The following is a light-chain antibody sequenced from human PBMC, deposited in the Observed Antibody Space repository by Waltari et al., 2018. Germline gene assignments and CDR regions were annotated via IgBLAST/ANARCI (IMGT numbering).Light chain of an antibody. J-gene: IGKJ1*01. CDR1: DIIGRT. CDR3: QKYGTRPAT. V-gene: IGKV3-20*01. CDR2: DAS. Sequence: IVLTQSPGTLSLSPGERASLSARVSDIIGRTLASYRQKPGQPPTLLVSDASSRATGIPNRFSGSGSVTDFSCTISRLEPEDFAVYFCQKYGTRPATFGQGTKVEI.